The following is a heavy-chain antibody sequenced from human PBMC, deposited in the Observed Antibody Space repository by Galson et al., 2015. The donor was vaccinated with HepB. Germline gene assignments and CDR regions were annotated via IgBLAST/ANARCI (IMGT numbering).Heavy chain of an antibody. Sequence: SVKVSCKASGYTFTSYGISWVRQAPGQGPEWMGWISAYNGNTNYAQKLQGRVTMTTDTSTSTAYMELRSLRSDDTAVYYCARRYYDSSGYYYFDYWGQGTLVTVSS. CDR3: ARRYYDSSGYYYFDY. V-gene: IGHV1-18*04. J-gene: IGHJ4*02. D-gene: IGHD3-22*01. CDR2: ISAYNGNT. CDR1: GYTFTSYG.